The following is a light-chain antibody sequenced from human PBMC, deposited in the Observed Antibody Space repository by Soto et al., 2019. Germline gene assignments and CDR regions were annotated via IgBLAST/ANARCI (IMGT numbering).Light chain of an antibody. CDR2: EVN. V-gene: IGLV2-8*01. CDR3: SSYRGIHTFV. CDR1: SSDVGSYDY. J-gene: IGLJ1*01. Sequence: QSVLTQPPSASGSPGQSVTISCTGTSSDVGSYDYVSWYQQHPGKAPKLIIYEVNKRPSGVPDRFSGSKSGNTASLTVSGLQPEDEADYYCSSYRGIHTFVFGTGTKVTAL.